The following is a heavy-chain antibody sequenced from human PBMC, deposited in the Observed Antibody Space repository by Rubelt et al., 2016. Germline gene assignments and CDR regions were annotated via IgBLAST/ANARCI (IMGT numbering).Heavy chain of an antibody. CDR3: ATTIAIRPYYFDY. J-gene: IGHJ4*02. D-gene: IGHD6-6*01. CDR1: GGTFSSYA. CDR2: IIPVFGTA. Sequence: QVQLVQSGAEVKKPGASVKVSCKASGGTFSSYAISWVRQAPGQGLEWMGGIIPVFGTANYAKKFQGGITMTADESTSTAYMELGSLGSEDTAVYYCATTIAIRPYYFDYWGQGTLVTVSS. V-gene: IGHV1-69*01.